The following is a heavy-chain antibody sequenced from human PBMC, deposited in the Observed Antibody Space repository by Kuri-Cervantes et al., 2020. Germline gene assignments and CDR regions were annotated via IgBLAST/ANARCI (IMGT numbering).Heavy chain of an antibody. V-gene: IGHV4-39*01. CDR2: IYYSGST. CDR1: GGSISSSSYY. J-gene: IGHJ5*02. D-gene: IGHD3-22*01. Sequence: SETLSFTCTVSGGSISSSSYYWGWIRQPPGKGLEWIGSIYYSGSTYYNPSLKSRVTISVDTSKNQFSLKLSSVTAADTAVYYCASWGRLGDYYDSSGFPWGQGTLVTVSS. CDR3: ASWGRLGDYYDSSGFP.